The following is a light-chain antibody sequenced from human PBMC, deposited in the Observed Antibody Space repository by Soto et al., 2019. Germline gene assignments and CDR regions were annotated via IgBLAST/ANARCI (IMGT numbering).Light chain of an antibody. V-gene: IGLV1-44*01. Sequence: QSVLTQPPSASGTPGQRVTISCSGSTSSIGSNTVNWYQQLPGTAPKLLMYSNDQRPSGVPDRFSGSKSGTSASLAISGLQSEDEADYYCATWDDSLNGRLFGGGTKLTVL. CDR2: SND. CDR1: TSSIGSNT. CDR3: ATWDDSLNGRL. J-gene: IGLJ3*02.